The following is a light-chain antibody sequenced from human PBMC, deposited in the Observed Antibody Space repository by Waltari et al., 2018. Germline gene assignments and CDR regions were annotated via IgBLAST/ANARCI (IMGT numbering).Light chain of an antibody. CDR3: HQYNNWPRT. CDR1: QSVSSK. CDR2: GAS. Sequence: EIVMTQSPATLSVSPGERATLSCRAIQSVSSKLAWYQQKPGQAPRLLIYGASTRATGIPARFSGSGSGTEFTLTISSLQSEDFAVYYCHQYNNWPRTFGQGTKVEIK. V-gene: IGKV3-15*01. J-gene: IGKJ1*01.